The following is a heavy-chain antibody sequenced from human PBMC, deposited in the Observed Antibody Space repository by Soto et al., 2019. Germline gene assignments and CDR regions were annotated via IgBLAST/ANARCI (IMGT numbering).Heavy chain of an antibody. CDR2: IHHSGSA. CDR3: ARVEFGIFAAY. CDR1: GGSISTSTSW. D-gene: IGHD3-10*01. J-gene: IGHJ4*02. V-gene: IGHV4-4*02. Sequence: QVQLQESGPGLVKPSGTLSLTCVVSGGSISTSTSWWSWVRQPPGEGLEWIGEIHHSGSANYDPSLKSRVTLSMYKPKNQFSLRLTSVTAADTAVYYCARVEFGIFAAYWCQGSLLTVSS.